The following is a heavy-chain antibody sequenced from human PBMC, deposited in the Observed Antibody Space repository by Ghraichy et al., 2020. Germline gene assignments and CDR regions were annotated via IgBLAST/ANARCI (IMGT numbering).Heavy chain of an antibody. Sequence: SETLSLTCAVYGGSFSGYYWSWIRQPPGKGLEWIGEINHSGSTNYNPSLKSRVTISVDTSKNQFSLKLSSVTAADTAVYYCARARAGVGHWFDPWGQGTLVTVSS. CDR3: ARARAGVGHWFDP. CDR2: INHSGST. D-gene: IGHD3-3*01. J-gene: IGHJ5*02. V-gene: IGHV4-34*01. CDR1: GGSFSGYY.